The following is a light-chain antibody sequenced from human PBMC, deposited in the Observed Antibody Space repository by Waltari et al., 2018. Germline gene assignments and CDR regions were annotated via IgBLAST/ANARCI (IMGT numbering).Light chain of an antibody. J-gene: IGKJ2*01. Sequence: EIVLTQSPGTLSLSPGERATLSCRASQSVSSSYLAWYQQKPGQAPRLLIYGASSRATGRPDMFSGSGSGTDFTLTISILEPEDFAVYYCQQYGSSPAFGQGTKLEI. CDR3: QQYGSSPA. V-gene: IGKV3-20*01. CDR2: GAS. CDR1: QSVSSSY.